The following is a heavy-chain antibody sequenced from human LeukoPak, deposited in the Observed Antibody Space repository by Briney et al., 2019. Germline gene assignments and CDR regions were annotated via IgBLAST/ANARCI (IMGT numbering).Heavy chain of an antibody. V-gene: IGHV4-59*01. CDR2: IYYSGST. Sequence: SETLSLTCTVSGGSISSYYWSWIRQPPGKGLEWIGYIYYSGSTNYNPSLKSRVTISVDTSKNQFSLKLSSVTAADTAVYYCARERSFPFDYWGQGTLVTVSS. D-gene: IGHD1-26*01. CDR3: ARERSFPFDY. CDR1: GGSISSYY. J-gene: IGHJ4*02.